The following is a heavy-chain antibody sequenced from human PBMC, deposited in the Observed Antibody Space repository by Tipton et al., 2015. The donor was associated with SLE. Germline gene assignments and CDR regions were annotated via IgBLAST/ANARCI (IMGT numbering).Heavy chain of an antibody. CDR2: IYSGGST. V-gene: IGHV3-53*05. D-gene: IGHD6-13*01. CDR1: GITVSINY. CDR3: ARDRGSSWFFFDY. Sequence: SLRLSCEASGITVSINYMSWVRQAPGKGLEWVSVIYSGGSTYYADSVKGRFTISRDNSKNTLYLQMNSLRAEDTAVYYCARDRGSSWFFFDYWGQGTLVTVSS. J-gene: IGHJ4*02.